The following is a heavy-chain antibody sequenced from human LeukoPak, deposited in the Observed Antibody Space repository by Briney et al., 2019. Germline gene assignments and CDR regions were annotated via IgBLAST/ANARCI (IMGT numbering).Heavy chain of an antibody. V-gene: IGHV4-34*01. CDR3: ARVESTRAIDY. CDR1: GGSFSSYY. D-gene: IGHD2-2*01. Sequence: SETLSLTCAVYGGSFSSYYWSWIRQPPGKGLEWIGEINHSGSTNYNPSLKSRVTISVDTSKNQFSLKLSSVTAADTAVYYCARVESTRAIDYWGQGTLVTVSS. J-gene: IGHJ4*02. CDR2: INHSGST.